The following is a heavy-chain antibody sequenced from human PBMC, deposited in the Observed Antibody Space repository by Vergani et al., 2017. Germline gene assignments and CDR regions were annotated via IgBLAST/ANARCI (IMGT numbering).Heavy chain of an antibody. Sequence: EVQLVESGGGLVKPGGSLRLSCAASGFTFSSYWMHWVRQAPGKGLVWVSVIYSGGSTYYADSVKGRFTISRHNSKNTLYLQMNSLRAEDTAVYYCARDLSGSYGGDAFDIWGQGTMVTVSS. CDR3: ARDLSGSYGGDAFDI. J-gene: IGHJ3*02. CDR1: GFTFSSYW. CDR2: IYSGGST. D-gene: IGHD1-26*01. V-gene: IGHV3-53*04.